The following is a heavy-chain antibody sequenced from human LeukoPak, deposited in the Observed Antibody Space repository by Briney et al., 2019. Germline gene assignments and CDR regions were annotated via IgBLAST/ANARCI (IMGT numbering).Heavy chain of an antibody. V-gene: IGHV1-2*02. D-gene: IGHD3-9*01. Sequence: ASVKVSCKASGYTFTGYYMHWVRQAPGQGLEWMGWINPNSGGTNYAQKFQGRVTMTRDTSISTAYMELSRLRSDDTAVYYCVKGWGTTGYQFDYWGQGTLVTVSS. CDR2: INPNSGGT. J-gene: IGHJ4*02. CDR1: GYTFTGYY. CDR3: VKGWGTTGYQFDY.